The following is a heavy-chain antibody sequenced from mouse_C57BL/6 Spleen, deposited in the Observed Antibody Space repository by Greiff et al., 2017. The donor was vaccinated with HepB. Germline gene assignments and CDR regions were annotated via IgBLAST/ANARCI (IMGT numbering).Heavy chain of an antibody. J-gene: IGHJ3*01. CDR1: GFTFTDYY. Sequence: EVMLVESGGGLVQPGGSLSLSCAASGFTFTDYYMSWVRQPPGKALEWLGFIRNKANGYTTEYSASVKGRFTISRDNSQSILYLQMNALRAEDSATYYCARVYYDYAFAYWGQGTLVTVSA. CDR3: ARVYYDYAFAY. V-gene: IGHV7-3*01. D-gene: IGHD2-4*01. CDR2: IRNKANGYTT.